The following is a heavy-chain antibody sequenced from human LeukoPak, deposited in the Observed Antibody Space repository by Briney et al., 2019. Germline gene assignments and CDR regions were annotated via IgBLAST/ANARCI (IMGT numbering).Heavy chain of an antibody. D-gene: IGHD1-26*01. V-gene: IGHV3-21*01. Sequence: PGGSLRLSCAASGFTFSSYSMNWVRQAPGKGLEWVSSISSSSSYIYYADSVKGRFTISRDNAKKSLYLQMNSLRAEDTAVYYCARDGGYIVGANDAFDIWGQGTMVTVSS. CDR2: ISSSSSYI. CDR1: GFTFSSYS. CDR3: ARDGGYIVGANDAFDI. J-gene: IGHJ3*02.